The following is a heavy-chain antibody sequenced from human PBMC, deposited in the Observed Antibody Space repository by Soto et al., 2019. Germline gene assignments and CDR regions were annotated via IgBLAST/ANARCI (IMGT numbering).Heavy chain of an antibody. CDR1: GGSISSYY. CDR3: ARSYFDRNRFGGWFDP. V-gene: IGHV4-59*01. J-gene: IGHJ5*02. CDR2: IYYSGST. Sequence: SETLSLTCTVSGGSISSYYWSWIRQPPGKGLEWIGYIYYSGSTNYNPSLKSRVTISVDTSKNQFSLKLSSVTAADTAVYYCARSYFDRNRFGGWFDPWGQGTLVTVSS. D-gene: IGHD3-9*01.